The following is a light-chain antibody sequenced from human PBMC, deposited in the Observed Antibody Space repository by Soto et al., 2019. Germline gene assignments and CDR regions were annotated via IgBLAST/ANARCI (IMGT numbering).Light chain of an antibody. J-gene: IGKJ1*01. CDR1: QSVGTS. V-gene: IGKV3-11*01. CDR3: QHRSSWTRS. CDR2: DAA. Sequence: DIVLTQSPATLSLSPGDRATLSCRASQSVGTSLAWYKQQPGQAPRLLIHDAAYRASGIPERFRGSGSGTAFSLSISSLEPDDFAVYYCQHRSSWTRSLGRGTKVEV.